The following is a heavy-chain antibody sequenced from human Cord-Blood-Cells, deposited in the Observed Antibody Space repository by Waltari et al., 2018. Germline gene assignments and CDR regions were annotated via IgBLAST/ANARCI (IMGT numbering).Heavy chain of an antibody. J-gene: IGHJ4*02. CDR3: ARSSWSYDYVWGSYPFDY. CDR1: GYSISSGYY. D-gene: IGHD3-16*02. CDR2: IYHSGST. V-gene: IGHV4-38-2*02. Sequence: QVQLQESGPGLVKPSETLSLTCTVSGYSISSGYYWGWIRQPPGKGLEWIGSIYHSGSTYDNPSLRGRVTISVDTSKNQFSLKLSSVTAADTAVYYCARSSWSYDYVWGSYPFDYWGQGTLVTISS.